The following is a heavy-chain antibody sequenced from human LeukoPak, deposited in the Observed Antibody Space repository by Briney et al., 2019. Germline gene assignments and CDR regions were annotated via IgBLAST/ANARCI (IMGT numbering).Heavy chain of an antibody. CDR2: ISSGSSYI. J-gene: IGHJ4*02. CDR3: AKDSAKKYDDY. Sequence: GGSLRLSCAASGFTFSSYSMNWVRQAPGKGLEWVSSISSGSSYIYYADSVKDRFTISRENSKNTLYLQMNSLRAEDTAVYYCAKDSAKKYDDYWGQGTLVTVSS. D-gene: IGHD2/OR15-2a*01. V-gene: IGHV3-21*04. CDR1: GFTFSSYS.